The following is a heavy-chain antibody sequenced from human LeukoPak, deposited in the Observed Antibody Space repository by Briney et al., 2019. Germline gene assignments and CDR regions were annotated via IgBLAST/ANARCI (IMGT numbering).Heavy chain of an antibody. CDR3: ARDLNVGGIYFDF. D-gene: IGHD3-16*01. V-gene: IGHV3-48*03. CDR2: ISSGGSAI. CDR1: GFTFSSYE. J-gene: IGHJ4*02. Sequence: QSGGSLRLSCAASGFTFSSYEMNWVRQAPGEGLEWVSYISSGGSAIFYADSVKGRFTISRDNAKNSLYLDMNSLRVGDTAVYYCARDLNVGGIYFDFWGQGALVTVSS.